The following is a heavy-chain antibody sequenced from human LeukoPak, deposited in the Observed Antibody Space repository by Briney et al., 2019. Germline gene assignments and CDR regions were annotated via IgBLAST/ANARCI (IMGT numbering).Heavy chain of an antibody. V-gene: IGHV4-59*08. J-gene: IGHJ4*02. D-gene: IGHD6-19*01. CDR3: ARLTQYSSGWPYYFDY. CDR1: GGSISSYY. Sequence: PSETLSLTCTVSGGSISSYYWSWLRQPPGKGLEWIGYIYYSGSTNYNPSLKSRVTISVDTSKNQFSLKLSSVTAADTAVYYCARLTQYSSGWPYYFDYWGQGTLVTVSS. CDR2: IYYSGST.